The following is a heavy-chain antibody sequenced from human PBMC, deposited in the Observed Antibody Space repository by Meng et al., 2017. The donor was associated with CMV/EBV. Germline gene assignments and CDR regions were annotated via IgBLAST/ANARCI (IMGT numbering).Heavy chain of an antibody. J-gene: IGHJ4*02. D-gene: IGHD3-22*01. Sequence: SGFTFDDYGMSWVRQAPGKGLGWVSGINWNGGSTGYADSVKGRFTISRDNAKNSLYLQMNSLRAEDTALYYCARFYYDSSGPLFDYWGQGTLVTVSS. CDR3: ARFYYDSSGPLFDY. V-gene: IGHV3-20*03. CDR2: INWNGGST. CDR1: GFTFDDYG.